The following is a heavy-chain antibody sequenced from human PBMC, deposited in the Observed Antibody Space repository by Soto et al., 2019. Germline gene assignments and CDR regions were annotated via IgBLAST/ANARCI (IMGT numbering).Heavy chain of an antibody. D-gene: IGHD6-13*01. CDR1: GYTFTSYY. Sequence: QVQLVQSGAEVKKPGASVKVSCKASGYTFTSYYMHWVRQAPGQGLEWMGIINPSGGSTSYAQKFQGRVTMTSDTSTSTVYMELSSLRSEDTAVYYCARDRVDIAAAGSLDAFDIWGQGTMVTVSS. CDR2: INPSGGST. J-gene: IGHJ3*02. V-gene: IGHV1-46*03. CDR3: ARDRVDIAAAGSLDAFDI.